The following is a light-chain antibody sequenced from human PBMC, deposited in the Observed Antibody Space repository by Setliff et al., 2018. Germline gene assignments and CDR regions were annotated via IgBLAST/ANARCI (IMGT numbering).Light chain of an antibody. J-gene: IGLJ1*01. CDR1: SRDVGSSTF. Sequence: QSALTQPPSASGSPGQSLIISCTGTSRDVGSSTFVSWYQQHPGKAPKLLIYEISKRPSGVPDRFSASKSATSASLAITGLQAEDEADYYCQSYDNSLRYVFGSGTKVTVL. CDR3: QSYDNSLRYV. V-gene: IGLV2-8*01. CDR2: EIS.